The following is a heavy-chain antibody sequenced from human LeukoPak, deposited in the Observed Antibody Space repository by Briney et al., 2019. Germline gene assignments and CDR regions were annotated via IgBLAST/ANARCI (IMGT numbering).Heavy chain of an antibody. Sequence: GGSLRLSCAASGFTVSSNYMSWVRQAPGKGLEWVSVIYSGGSTYYADSVKGRFTISRDSSKNTLYLQMNSLRAEDTAVYYCAREYYDFWSGYYSYYYYYMDVWGKGTTVTVSS. D-gene: IGHD3-3*01. J-gene: IGHJ6*03. V-gene: IGHV3-66*02. CDR1: GFTVSSNY. CDR3: AREYYDFWSGYYSYYYYYMDV. CDR2: IYSGGST.